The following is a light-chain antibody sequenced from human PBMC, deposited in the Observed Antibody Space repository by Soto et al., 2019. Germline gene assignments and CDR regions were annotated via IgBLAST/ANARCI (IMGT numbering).Light chain of an antibody. CDR1: NIGSQS. Sequence: SYVVTQPPSVSVAPGETARMTCGGSNIGSQSVHWYQQKAGQAPVLVIFYGSDRPSGIPERFSGSNSGNTATLTISWVEAGDEADYYCQTWDRRSNQVLFGGGTKLTVL. J-gene: IGLJ2*01. CDR2: YGS. CDR3: QTWDRRSNQVL. V-gene: IGLV3-21*04.